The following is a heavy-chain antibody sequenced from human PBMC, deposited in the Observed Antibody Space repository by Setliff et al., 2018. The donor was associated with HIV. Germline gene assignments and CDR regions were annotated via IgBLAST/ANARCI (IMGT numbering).Heavy chain of an antibody. D-gene: IGHD6-13*01. CDR3: ARGIAAAEGYFDY. J-gene: IGHJ4*02. CDR2: IYHSGIT. Sequence: SETLSLTCTVSGGSISGGGYYWSWIRQHPGKGLEWIGYIYHSGITYYNPSLKSRVTISLDTSKNQFSLKLSSVTAADTAVYYCARGIAAAEGYFDYWGQGTLVTVSS. V-gene: IGHV4-31*03. CDR1: GGSISGGGYY.